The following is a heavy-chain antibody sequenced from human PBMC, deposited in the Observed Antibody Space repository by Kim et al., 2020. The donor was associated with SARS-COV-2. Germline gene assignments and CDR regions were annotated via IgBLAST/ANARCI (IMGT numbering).Heavy chain of an antibody. CDR2: GTNK. V-gene: IGHV3-30*15. CDR3: EGGGPSLDA. Sequence: GTNKYYADSVKSRFTISRATSKSTLYLQVSSLTAEDTALYSCEGGGPSLDAWGPGTLVTVSS. D-gene: IGHD3-16*01. J-gene: IGHJ5*02.